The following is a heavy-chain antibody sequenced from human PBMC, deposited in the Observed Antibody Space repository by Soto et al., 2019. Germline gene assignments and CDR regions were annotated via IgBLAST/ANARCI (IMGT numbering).Heavy chain of an antibody. CDR3: ARGLGAAAGTVYYYYYYGMDV. Sequence: ASVKVSCKASGYTFTSYGISWVRQAPGQGLEWMGWISAYNGNTNYAQKLQGRVTMTTDTSTSTAYMELRSLRSDDTAVYYCARGLGAAAGTVYYYYYYGMDVWGQGTTLTGAS. D-gene: IGHD6-13*01. CDR1: GYTFTSYG. CDR2: ISAYNGNT. V-gene: IGHV1-18*04. J-gene: IGHJ6*02.